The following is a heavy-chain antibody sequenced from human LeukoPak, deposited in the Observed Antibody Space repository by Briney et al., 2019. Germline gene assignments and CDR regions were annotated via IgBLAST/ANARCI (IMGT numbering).Heavy chain of an antibody. CDR3: ARDGGATDRSSTSCYPDY. J-gene: IGHJ4*02. D-gene: IGHD2-2*01. V-gene: IGHV1-69*05. CDR2: IIPIFGTA. CDR1: GGTFSSYA. Sequence: SVKVSCKASGGTFSSYAISWVRQAPGQGLEWMGGIIPIFGTANYAQKFQGRVTITTDESTSTAYMELSSLRSEDTAVYYCARDGGATDRSSTSCYPDYWGQGTLVTVSS.